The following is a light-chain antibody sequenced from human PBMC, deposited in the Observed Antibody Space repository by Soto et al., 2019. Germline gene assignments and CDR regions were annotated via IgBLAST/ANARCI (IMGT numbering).Light chain of an antibody. V-gene: IGKV1-16*02. CDR3: HQYNTYPLT. J-gene: IGKJ3*01. CDR1: QGISNY. CDR2: AAF. Sequence: DIQMTQSPSSPPASVGDRVTITCRASQGISNYLAWFPQKPGKAPKSLIYAAFSLQSGVSSKVSGSGSGTDFTLTSADLPPEDFATYYCHQYNTYPLTFCPGTTVDIK.